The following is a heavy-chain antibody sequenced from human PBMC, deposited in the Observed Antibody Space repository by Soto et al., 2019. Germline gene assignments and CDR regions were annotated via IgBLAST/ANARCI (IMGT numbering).Heavy chain of an antibody. CDR3: ASVVAPGGFDD. V-gene: IGHV1-69*02. J-gene: IGHJ4*02. Sequence: QVQLVQSGAEVTKPGSSVKVSCKASGGTFSSYTISWVRQAPGQGLEWMGRIIHILGIAHYAQKLQGRVTITADKSTSTAYMELSSLRSEDTAVYYCASVVAPGGFDDWGQGTLVTVSS. CDR1: GGTFSSYT. D-gene: IGHD2-15*01. CDR2: IIHILGIA.